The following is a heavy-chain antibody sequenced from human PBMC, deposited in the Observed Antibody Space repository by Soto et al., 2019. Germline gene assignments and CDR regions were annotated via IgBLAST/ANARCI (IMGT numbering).Heavy chain of an antibody. CDR3: AKDRTVTSLSPNFDY. D-gene: IGHD4-17*01. CDR2: ISGSGGST. CDR1: GFTFSSYA. V-gene: IGHV3-23*01. J-gene: IGHJ4*02. Sequence: GGSLRLSCAASGFTFSSYAMSWVRQAPGKGLEWVSAISGSGGSTYYADSVKGRFTISRDNSKNTLYLQMNSLRAEDTAVYYCAKDRTVTSLSPNFDYWGQGTLVTVSS.